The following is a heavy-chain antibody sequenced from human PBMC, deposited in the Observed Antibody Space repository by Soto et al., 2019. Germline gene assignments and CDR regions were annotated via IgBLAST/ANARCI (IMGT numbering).Heavy chain of an antibody. V-gene: IGHV1-18*04. J-gene: IGHJ4*02. CDR1: GYTFTSYG. CDR3: ARDREMITFGGVIVKRGFDY. D-gene: IGHD3-16*02. CDR2: ISAYNGNT. Sequence: QVQLVQSGAVVKKPGASVKVSCKASGYTFTSYGISWVRQAPGQGLEWMGWISAYNGNTNYAQKLQGRVTMTTDTSTSTAYMELRSLRSDDTAVYYCARDREMITFGGVIVKRGFDYWGQGTLVTVSS.